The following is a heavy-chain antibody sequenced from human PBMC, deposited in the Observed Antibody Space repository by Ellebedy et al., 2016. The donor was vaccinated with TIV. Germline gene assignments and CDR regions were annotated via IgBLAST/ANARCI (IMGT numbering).Heavy chain of an antibody. CDR2: INPSGGST. Sequence: ASVKVSXXASGYTFTSYYMHWVRQAPGQGLEWMGIINPSGGSTSYAQKFQGRVTMTRDTSTSTAYMELSSLRSEDTAVYYCATSGSSFIVGAFDIWGQGTMVTVSS. D-gene: IGHD1-26*01. V-gene: IGHV1-46*01. J-gene: IGHJ3*02. CDR3: ATSGSSFIVGAFDI. CDR1: GYTFTSYY.